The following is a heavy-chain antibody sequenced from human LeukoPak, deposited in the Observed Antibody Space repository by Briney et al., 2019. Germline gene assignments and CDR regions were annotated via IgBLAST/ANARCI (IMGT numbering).Heavy chain of an antibody. CDR3: ALAPNSNWFDF. CDR1: GDSTSNFY. Sequence: SSETLSLTCTVSGDSTSNFYWNWIRQSPGEGLEWIGNIHYSGSSVYNPSLKSRGTISIDTSRRQFFLKLNSVTAADTAVYFCALAPNSNWFDFWGPGTLVTVSS. J-gene: IGHJ5*01. V-gene: IGHV4-59*03. D-gene: IGHD2-8*01. CDR2: IHYSGSS.